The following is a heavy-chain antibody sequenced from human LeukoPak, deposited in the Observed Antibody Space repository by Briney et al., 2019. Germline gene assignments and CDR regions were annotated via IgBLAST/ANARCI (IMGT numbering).Heavy chain of an antibody. J-gene: IGHJ4*02. CDR2: IYYSGST. V-gene: IGHV4-39*01. D-gene: IGHD3-22*01. Sequence: SETLSLACTVSGGSISSSSYYWGWIRQPPGRGLEWIGSIYYSGSTYYNPSLKSRVTISVDTSKNQFSLKLSPVTAADTAVYYCARQVSGYYGPDYWGQGTLVTVSS. CDR1: GGSISSSSYY. CDR3: ARQVSGYYGPDY.